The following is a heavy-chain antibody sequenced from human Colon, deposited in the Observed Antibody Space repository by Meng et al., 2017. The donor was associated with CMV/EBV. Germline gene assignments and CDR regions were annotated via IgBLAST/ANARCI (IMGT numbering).Heavy chain of an antibody. V-gene: IGHV3-48*04. J-gene: IGHJ6*02. D-gene: IGHD5-18*01. CDR3: AKGGVDTSIIYFYDMDV. Sequence: GESLKISCAASGFTFSTYSMNWVRQAPGKGLEWVSYISSSSSPIYYADSVRGRFTISRDNAKKSLYLQMNSLRAEDSAVYYCAKGGVDTSIIYFYDMDVWGQGTTVTVSS. CDR2: ISSSSSPI. CDR1: GFTFSTYS.